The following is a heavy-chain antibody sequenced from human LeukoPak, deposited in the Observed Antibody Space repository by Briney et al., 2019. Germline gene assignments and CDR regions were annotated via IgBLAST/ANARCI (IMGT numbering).Heavy chain of an antibody. CDR2: ISAYNGNT. Sequence: ASVKVSCKASGYTFTSYGISWVRQAPGQGLEWMGWISAYNGNTNYAQKFQGRVTMTTDTSTSTAYMELRSLRSDDTAVYYCARDIWFGELSTNYYYYMDVWGKGTTVTVSS. J-gene: IGHJ6*03. CDR1: GYTFTSYG. D-gene: IGHD3-10*01. V-gene: IGHV1-18*01. CDR3: ARDIWFGELSTNYYYYMDV.